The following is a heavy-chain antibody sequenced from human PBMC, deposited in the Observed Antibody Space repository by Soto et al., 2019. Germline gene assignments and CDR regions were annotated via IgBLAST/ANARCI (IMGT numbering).Heavy chain of an antibody. CDR1: XYSFTSYW. V-gene: IGHV5-10-1*01. J-gene: IGHJ6*02. D-gene: IGHD6-13*01. CDR2: IDPSDSYT. Sequence: GESLKISCKGXXYSFTSYWISWVRQMPGKGLEWMGRIDPSDSYTXXXPSXKXKXXXXADKSXSTAYLQWSSLKASDTAMYYCARQNQQQLDYGMDVWGQGTKVSVSS. CDR3: ARQNQQQLDYGMDV.